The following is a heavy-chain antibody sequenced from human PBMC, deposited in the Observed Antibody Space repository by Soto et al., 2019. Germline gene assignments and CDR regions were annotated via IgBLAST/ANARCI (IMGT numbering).Heavy chain of an antibody. J-gene: IGHJ3*02. D-gene: IGHD2-2*01. CDR1: GFTFSSYE. CDR3: ARGALCSSTNCFGSGAFDI. Sequence: PGGSLRLSCAASGFTFSSYEMNWVRQAPGKGLEWVSSISSSSSNIYYAESVKGRFTISRDNAENSVYLQMNSLRAEDTAVYYCARGALCSSTNCFGSGAFDIWGQGTMVTVSS. V-gene: IGHV3-21*01. CDR2: ISSSSSNI.